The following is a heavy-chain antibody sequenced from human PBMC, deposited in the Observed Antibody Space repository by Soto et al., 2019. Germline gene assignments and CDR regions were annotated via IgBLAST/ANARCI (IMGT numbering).Heavy chain of an antibody. V-gene: IGHV4-31*03. J-gene: IGHJ4*02. D-gene: IGHD3-10*01. CDR1: GGSISSGGYY. CDR2: IYYSGST. Sequence: QVQLQESGPGLVKPSQTLSLTCTVSGGSISSGGYYWSWIRQHPGKGLEWIGYIYYSGSTYYNPSPKSRVTISVDTSKNQFSLKLSSVTAADTAVYYCARGGAGSSVRGVAPFDYWGQGTLVTVSS. CDR3: ARGGAGSSVRGVAPFDY.